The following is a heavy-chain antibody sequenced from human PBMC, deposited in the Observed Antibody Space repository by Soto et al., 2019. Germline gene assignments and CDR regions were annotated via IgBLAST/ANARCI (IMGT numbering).Heavy chain of an antibody. CDR1: GFTFSSYG. CDR3: AKDRRAGGDYGFYSDF. J-gene: IGHJ4*02. CDR2: SSATGAGT. D-gene: IGHD3-10*01. Sequence: GSLRLSCAASGFTFSSYGMTWVRQAPGKGLEWVSFSSATGAGTYYADSVKGRFTISRDNSKNTLYLQMTSLRADDTAVYYCAKDRRAGGDYGFYSDFWGQGALVTVSS. V-gene: IGHV3-23*01.